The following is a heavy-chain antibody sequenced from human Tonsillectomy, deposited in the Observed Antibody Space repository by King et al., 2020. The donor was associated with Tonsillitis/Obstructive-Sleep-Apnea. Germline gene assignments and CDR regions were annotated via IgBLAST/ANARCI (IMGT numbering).Heavy chain of an antibody. CDR2: IYYSWSA. Sequence: QLQESGPGLVKPSETLSLTCTVSGGSISISNYYWGWIRQPPGKGLEWSGRIYYSWSAYYNPSLKSRVTISVDTSKNQFSLRLSSVTAADTAVYYCARRLRVRGDFDYWGQGTLVTVSS. V-gene: IGHV4-39*01. CDR3: ARRLRVRGDFDY. J-gene: IGHJ4*02. D-gene: IGHD3-10*01. CDR1: GGSISISNYY.